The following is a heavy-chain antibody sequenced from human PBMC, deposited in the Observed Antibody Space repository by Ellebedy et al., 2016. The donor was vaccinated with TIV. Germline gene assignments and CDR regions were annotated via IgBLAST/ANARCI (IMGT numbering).Heavy chain of an antibody. Sequence: MPSETLSLTCTVSGGSITSYYWDWIRQPPGKGLEWIGYNHYSGSTYYNPSLKSRVTISIDTSRNQFSLRLTSVTAADTAVYFCAGKIAGYYYGLDVWGQGTTVTVSS. CDR3: AGKIAGYYYGLDV. CDR1: GGSITSYY. V-gene: IGHV4-59*08. CDR2: NHYSGST. J-gene: IGHJ6*02.